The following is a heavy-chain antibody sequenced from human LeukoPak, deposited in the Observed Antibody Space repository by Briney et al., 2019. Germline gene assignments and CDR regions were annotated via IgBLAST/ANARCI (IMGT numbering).Heavy chain of an antibody. CDR1: GGSFSGYY. CDR2: INHSGST. D-gene: IGHD6-19*01. J-gene: IGHJ4*02. CDR3: ARGAGYSSD. Sequence: PSETLSLTCAVYGGSFSGYYWSWIRQPPGKGLEWIGEINHSGSTNYNPSLKSRVTISVDTSKNQLSLKLSSVTAADTAVYYCARGAGYSSDWGQGTLVTVSS. V-gene: IGHV4-34*01.